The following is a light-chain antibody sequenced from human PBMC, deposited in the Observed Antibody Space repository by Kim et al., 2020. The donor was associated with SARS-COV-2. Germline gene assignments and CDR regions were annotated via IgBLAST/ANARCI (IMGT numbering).Light chain of an antibody. J-gene: IGKJ2*01. CDR1: QSISSW. CDR3: QQYNSYSPYT. V-gene: IGKV1-5*03. Sequence: ASVGDRVTITCRASQSISSWWAWYQQKPGKAPKLLIYKASSLESGVPSRFSGSGSGTEFTLTISSLQPDDFATYYCQQYNSYSPYTFGQGTKLEI. CDR2: KAS.